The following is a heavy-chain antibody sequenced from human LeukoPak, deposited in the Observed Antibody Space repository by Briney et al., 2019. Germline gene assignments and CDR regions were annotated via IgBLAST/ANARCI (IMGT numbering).Heavy chain of an antibody. Sequence: GGSLRLSCAASGFTFSSYWMSWVRQAPGKGLEWVANIKKDGSEKYYVDSVKGRFTISRDNAKTSPYLQVNSLRAEDTAVYYCARGHTAVTRHFDFWGQGTLVTVSS. CDR2: IKKDGSEK. D-gene: IGHD4-17*01. CDR3: ARGHTAVTRHFDF. CDR1: GFTFSSYW. J-gene: IGHJ4*02. V-gene: IGHV3-7*01.